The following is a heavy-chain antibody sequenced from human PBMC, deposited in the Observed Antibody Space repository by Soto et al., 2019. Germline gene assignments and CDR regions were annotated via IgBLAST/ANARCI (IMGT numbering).Heavy chain of an antibody. D-gene: IGHD3-22*01. CDR2: MHYSGRT. V-gene: IGHV4-31*03. CDR3: VRYYYVTSGYSTWFDS. Sequence: QVQLQESGTGLVKPSQTLSLTCTVSGGSITAGDYYWGWIRQHPGKGLEWIGYMHYSGRTYNNPALRSRVVISLDTSKNQFSLKLSSVTAADTAEYFCVRYYYVTSGYSTWFDSWGQGTLVTVSS. CDR1: GGSITAGDYY. J-gene: IGHJ5*01.